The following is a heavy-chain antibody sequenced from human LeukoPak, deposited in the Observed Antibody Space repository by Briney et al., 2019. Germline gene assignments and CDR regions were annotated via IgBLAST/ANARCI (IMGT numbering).Heavy chain of an antibody. D-gene: IGHD6-19*01. V-gene: IGHV3-7*03. CDR1: GFTFSTYS. CDR2: IKLDGSEK. CDR3: ARSYNSGWPYYFDY. J-gene: IGHJ4*02. Sequence: PGGSLRLSCAASGFTFSTYSMNWVRQAPGKGLEWVATIKLDGSEKYYVDSVKGRFTISRDNAKNSLYLQMNSLRAEDTAVYYCARSYNSGWPYYFDYWGQGTLVTVSS.